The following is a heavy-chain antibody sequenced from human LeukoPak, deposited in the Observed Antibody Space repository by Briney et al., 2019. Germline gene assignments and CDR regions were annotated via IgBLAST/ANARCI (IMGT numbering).Heavy chain of an antibody. V-gene: IGHV4-39*01. CDR2: IYYSGST. D-gene: IGHD3-9*01. J-gene: IGHJ4*02. CDR3: TRGSYDVLTGYSTLGEY. Sequence: SETLSLTCTVSGGSLSSSSYYWGWVRQPPGKGLEWIGNIYYSGSTYSNPSLKSRLTISLDTYQRQFSLRLSSVTAADTALYYCTRGSYDVLTGYSTLGEYWGQGTLVTVSS. CDR1: GGSLSSSSYY.